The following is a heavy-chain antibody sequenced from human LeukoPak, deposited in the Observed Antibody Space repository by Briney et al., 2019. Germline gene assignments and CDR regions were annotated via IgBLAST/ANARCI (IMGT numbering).Heavy chain of an antibody. CDR2: IYDSGST. Sequence: PSETLSLTCTVSDDSITMYYWTWIRQPPGKGLEWIGYIYDSGSTNYNPSLKSRVTISVDTSRNQFSLKLNSVTAADTAVYYCAREAFCGGDCYSGFDYWGQGTLVTVSS. J-gene: IGHJ4*02. CDR1: DDSITMYY. CDR3: AREAFCGGDCYSGFDY. D-gene: IGHD2-21*02. V-gene: IGHV4-59*01.